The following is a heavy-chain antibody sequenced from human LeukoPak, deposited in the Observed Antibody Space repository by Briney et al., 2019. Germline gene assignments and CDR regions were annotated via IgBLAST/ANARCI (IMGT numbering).Heavy chain of an antibody. CDR1: GGSIISGGYY. J-gene: IGHJ4*02. Sequence: SQTLSLTCIVSGGSIISGGYYWSWIRQPPGKGLEWIGHIYYSGITTYNPSLKSRVTISVDTSKNQFSLKLTSVTAADTAVYYCARGVSGDYVTSWGQGTLVTVSS. D-gene: IGHD4-17*01. CDR2: IYYSGIT. CDR3: ARGVSGDYVTS. V-gene: IGHV4-61*08.